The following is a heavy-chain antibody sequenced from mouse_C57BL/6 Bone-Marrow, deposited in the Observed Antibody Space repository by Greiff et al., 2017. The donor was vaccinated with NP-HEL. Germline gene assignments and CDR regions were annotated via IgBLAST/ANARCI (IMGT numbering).Heavy chain of an antibody. CDR3: ARDWSYWYFDV. CDR2: ISYDGSN. CDR1: GYSITSGYY. Sequence: EVQLVESGPGLVKPSQSLSLTCSVTGYSITSGYYWNWIRQFPGNKLEWMGYISYDGSNNYNPSLKNRISITRDTSKNQFFLKLNSVTTEDTATYYCARDWSYWYFDVWGTGTTVTVSS. J-gene: IGHJ1*03. V-gene: IGHV3-6*01.